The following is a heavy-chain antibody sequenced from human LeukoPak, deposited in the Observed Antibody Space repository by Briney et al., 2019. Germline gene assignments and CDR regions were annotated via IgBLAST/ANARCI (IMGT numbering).Heavy chain of an antibody. Sequence: PGGSLRLSCAASGFTFSSYGMHWVRQAPGKGLEWVAVISYDGSNKYYADSVKGRFTISRDNSKNTLYLQMNSLRAEDTAVYYCAKDPGWFGELSHYFDYWGQGTLVAVSS. CDR3: AKDPGWFGELSHYFDY. V-gene: IGHV3-30*18. CDR2: ISYDGSNK. CDR1: GFTFSSYG. D-gene: IGHD3-10*01. J-gene: IGHJ4*02.